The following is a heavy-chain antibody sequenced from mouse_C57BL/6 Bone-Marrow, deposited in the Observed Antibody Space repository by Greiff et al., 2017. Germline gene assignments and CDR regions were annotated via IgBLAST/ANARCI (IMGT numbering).Heavy chain of an antibody. CDR1: GFTFSSYG. J-gene: IGHJ4*01. V-gene: IGHV5-6*01. D-gene: IGHD1-1*01. Sequence: EVQLEESGGDLVKPGGSLKLSCAASGFTFSSYGMSWVRQTPDKRLEWVATISSGGSYSYYPDSVKGRFTISSDNAKNTRELQMSSLKSEDTSMYYCARQACIRTVIANEDAMDYWGQGTSGTGSS. CDR3: ARQACIRTVIANEDAMDY. CDR2: ISSGGSYS.